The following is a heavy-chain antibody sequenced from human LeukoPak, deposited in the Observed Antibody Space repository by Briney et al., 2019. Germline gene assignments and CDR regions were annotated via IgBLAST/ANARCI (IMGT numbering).Heavy chain of an antibody. V-gene: IGHV4-59*12. CDR3: ARNPAAAGPDY. CDR2: IYHSGST. J-gene: IGHJ4*02. Sequence: PSETLSLTCTVSGGSISSYYWSWIRQPPGKGLEWIGYIYHSGSTYYNPSLKSRVTISVDRSKNQFSLKLSSVTAADTAVYYCARNPAAAGPDYWGQGTLVTVSS. D-gene: IGHD6-13*01. CDR1: GGSISSYY.